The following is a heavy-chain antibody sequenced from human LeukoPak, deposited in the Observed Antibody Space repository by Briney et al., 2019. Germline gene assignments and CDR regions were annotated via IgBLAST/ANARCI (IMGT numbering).Heavy chain of an antibody. CDR3: AKPSSIVATIRGYFDY. CDR1: GFTFSSYA. Sequence: PGGSLRLSCAASGFTFSSYAMSWVRQAPGKGLEWVSTISGSGGSTYYADSVKGRFAISRDNSKNTLYLQMNSLRAEDTAVYYCAKPSSIVATIRGYFDYWGQGTLVTVSS. V-gene: IGHV3-23*01. J-gene: IGHJ4*02. CDR2: ISGSGGST. D-gene: IGHD5-12*01.